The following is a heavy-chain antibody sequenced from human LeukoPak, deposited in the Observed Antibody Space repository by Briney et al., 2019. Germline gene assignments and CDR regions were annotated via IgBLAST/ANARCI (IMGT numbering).Heavy chain of an antibody. Sequence: ASVTVSCKASGGTFSSYAISWVRQAPGQGLEWMGGIIPIFGTANYAQKLQGRVTITADESTSTAYMELSSLRSEDTAVYYCTRGSGGSYHSGIHYWGQGTLVTVSS. CDR1: GGTFSSYA. J-gene: IGHJ4*02. CDR3: TRGSGGSYHSGIHY. D-gene: IGHD1-26*01. V-gene: IGHV1-69*13. CDR2: IIPIFGTA.